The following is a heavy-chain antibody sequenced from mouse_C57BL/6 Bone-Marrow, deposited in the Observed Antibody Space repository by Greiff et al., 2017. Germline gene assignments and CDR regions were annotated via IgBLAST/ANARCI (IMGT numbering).Heavy chain of an antibody. J-gene: IGHJ2*01. CDR1: GYSFTSYY. CDR2: IYPGSGNT. D-gene: IGHD2-3*01. CDR3: ADGYPFDY. Sequence: VQLVESGPELVKPGASVKISCKASGYSFTSYYIHWVKQRPGQGLEWIGWIYPGSGNTKYNEKFKGKATLTADTSSSTAYMQLSSLTSEDSAVYYGADGYPFDYGGQGTTPTVSS. V-gene: IGHV1-66*01.